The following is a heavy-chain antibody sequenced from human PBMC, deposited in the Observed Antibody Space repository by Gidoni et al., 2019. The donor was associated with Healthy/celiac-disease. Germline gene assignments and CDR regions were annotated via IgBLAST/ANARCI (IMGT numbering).Heavy chain of an antibody. Sequence: QVQLVESGGGVVQPGRSLRLSCAASGFTFSSYAMHWVRQAPGKGLEWVAVISYDGSNKYYADSVKGRFTISRDNSKNTLYLQMNSLRAEDTAVYYCARIDYDSSSWGQGTLVTVSS. CDR2: ISYDGSNK. J-gene: IGHJ4*02. CDR3: ARIDYDSSS. V-gene: IGHV3-30-3*01. D-gene: IGHD3-22*01. CDR1: GFTFSSYA.